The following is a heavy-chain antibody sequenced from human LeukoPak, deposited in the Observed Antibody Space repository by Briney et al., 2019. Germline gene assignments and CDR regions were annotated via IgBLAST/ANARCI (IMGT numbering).Heavy chain of an antibody. CDR2: IYTSGST. Sequence: SETLSLTCIVSGGSITNYYWSWIRQPAGQRLEWIGRIYTSGSTNYNPSLTRRVFMSVDTSKNLFSLRLSSVTAADTAVYYCAGVLLRTSGAFYYTMAGWGQGTAVTVPS. J-gene: IGHJ6*02. CDR3: AGVLLRTSGAFYYTMAG. D-gene: IGHD1-26*01. CDR1: GGSITNYY. V-gene: IGHV4-4*07.